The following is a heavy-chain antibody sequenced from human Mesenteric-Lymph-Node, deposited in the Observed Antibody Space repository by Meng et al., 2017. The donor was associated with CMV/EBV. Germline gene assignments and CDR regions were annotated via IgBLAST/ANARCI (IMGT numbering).Heavy chain of an antibody. J-gene: IGHJ4*02. D-gene: IGHD3-10*01. V-gene: IGHV3-66*01. CDR2: IYRGDNT. CDR3: TGDSVSNPNLDY. Sequence: VYLVECGGGLVQPGGSLRLSCAASGFNVRDKYMSWVRQAPGKGLEWVCIIYRGDNTYYIDSVKDRFTVSRDNSKNTMYLQMNSLRVEDTAVYYCTGDSVSNPNLDYWGQGTLVTVSS. CDR1: GFNVRDKY.